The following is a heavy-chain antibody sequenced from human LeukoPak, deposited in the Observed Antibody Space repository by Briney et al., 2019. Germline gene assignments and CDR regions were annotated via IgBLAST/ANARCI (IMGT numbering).Heavy chain of an antibody. CDR2: ISGSGGST. V-gene: IGHV3-23*01. J-gene: IGHJ5*02. CDR3: AKDVYYYDSSGYYYWFDP. CDR1: GFTVSSNS. Sequence: HPGGSLRLSCAASGFTVSSNSINWVRQAPGKGLEWVSAISGSGGSTYYADSVKGRFTISRDNSKNTLYLQMNSLRAEDTAVYYCAKDVYYYDSSGYYYWFDPWGQGTLVTVSS. D-gene: IGHD3-22*01.